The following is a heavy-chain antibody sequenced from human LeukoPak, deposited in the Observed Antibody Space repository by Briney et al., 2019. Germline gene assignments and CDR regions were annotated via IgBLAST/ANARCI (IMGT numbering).Heavy chain of an antibody. Sequence: WASVKVSFKASGYTFTSCAMHWVRQAPGQRLEWMGWINAGNGNTKYSQEFQGRVTITRDTSASTAYMELSSLRSEDMAVYYCARGLAYCGGDCYSRGFWFDPWGQGTLVTVSS. J-gene: IGHJ5*02. CDR2: INAGNGNT. CDR1: GYTFTSCA. V-gene: IGHV1-3*03. CDR3: ARGLAYCGGDCYSRGFWFDP. D-gene: IGHD2-21*02.